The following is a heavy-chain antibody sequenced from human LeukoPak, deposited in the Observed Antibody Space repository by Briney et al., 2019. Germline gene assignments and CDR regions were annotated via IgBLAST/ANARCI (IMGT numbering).Heavy chain of an antibody. J-gene: IGHJ4*02. D-gene: IGHD3-9*01. Sequence: ASVKVSCKASGYTFTRYGISWVRQAPGQGLQWLGWISASNGNTNYAQKFRDRVTMSTDTSTGTAYLDVRSLTSDDTAVYYCARVPDDYDILTGPNFDYWGQGTLVTVSS. CDR1: GYTFTRYG. V-gene: IGHV1-18*01. CDR2: ISASNGNT. CDR3: ARVPDDYDILTGPNFDY.